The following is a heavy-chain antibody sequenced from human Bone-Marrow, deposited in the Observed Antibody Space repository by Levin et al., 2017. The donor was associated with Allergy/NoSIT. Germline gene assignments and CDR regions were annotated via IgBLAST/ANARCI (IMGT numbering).Heavy chain of an antibody. D-gene: IGHD1-7*01. CDR1: GFTFSNAW. V-gene: IGHV3-15*07. J-gene: IGHJ4*02. CDR3: TTGIWNYKNH. Sequence: SCAASGFTFSNAWMNWVRQAPGKGLEWVGRIKTKTDGETTDFAAPVKGRFTISRDDSKNTLYLQMNSLKTEDTAVYYCTTGIWNYKNHWGQGTLVTVSS. CDR2: IKTKTDGETT.